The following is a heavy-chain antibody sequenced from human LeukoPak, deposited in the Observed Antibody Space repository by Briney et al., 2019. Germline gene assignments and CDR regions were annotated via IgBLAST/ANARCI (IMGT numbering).Heavy chain of an antibody. V-gene: IGHV4-39*01. Sequence: SGTLSLTCTVSGGSISSSSYYWGWIRQPPGKGLEWIGSIYYSGSTYYNPSLKSRVTISVDTSKNQFSLKLSSVTAADTAVYYCARQLHIVVVVAAWFDPWGQGTLVTVSS. CDR3: ARQLHIVVVVAAWFDP. J-gene: IGHJ5*02. D-gene: IGHD2-15*01. CDR1: GGSISSSSYY. CDR2: IYYSGST.